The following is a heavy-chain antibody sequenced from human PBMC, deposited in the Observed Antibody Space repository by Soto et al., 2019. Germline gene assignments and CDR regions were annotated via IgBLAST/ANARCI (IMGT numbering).Heavy chain of an antibody. Sequence: PSETLSLTCTVSGGSISSSSYYWGWIRQPPGKGLEWIGSIYYSGSTYYNPSLKSRVTISVDTSKNQFSLKLSSVTAADTAVYYCARLGPRGSSRNYFEYWGQGTLVTVSS. J-gene: IGHJ4*02. V-gene: IGHV4-39*01. CDR1: GGSISSSSYY. D-gene: IGHD3-10*01. CDR2: IYYSGST. CDR3: ARLGPRGSSRNYFEY.